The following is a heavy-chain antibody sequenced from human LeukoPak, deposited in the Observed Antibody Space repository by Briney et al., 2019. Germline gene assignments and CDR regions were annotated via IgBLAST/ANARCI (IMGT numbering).Heavy chain of an antibody. J-gene: IGHJ3*02. CDR1: GDSINSRSYS. V-gene: IGHV4-39*01. Sequence: SETLSLTCTVSGDSINSRSYSWGWIRQPPGKGLEWIGSISYSGSTYYNPSLKSRVTISVDTSKNKFSLKLNSVTAADTAVYYCARTPFREVVAFDIWGQGTMVTVSS. CDR2: ISYSGST. D-gene: IGHD3-10*01. CDR3: ARTPFREVVAFDI.